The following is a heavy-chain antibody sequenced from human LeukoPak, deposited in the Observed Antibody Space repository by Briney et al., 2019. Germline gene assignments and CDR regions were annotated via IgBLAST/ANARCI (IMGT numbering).Heavy chain of an antibody. CDR3: ARHLADYYGSGSVYGMDV. CDR2: ISYDGSNK. D-gene: IGHD3-10*01. Sequence: PGGSLRLSCAASGFTFSSYAMHWVRQAPGKGLEWAAVISYDGSNKYYADSVKGRFTISRDNSKNTLYLQMNSLRAEDTAVYYCARHLADYYGSGSVYGMDVWGQGTTVTVSS. V-gene: IGHV3-30-3*01. J-gene: IGHJ6*02. CDR1: GFTFSSYA.